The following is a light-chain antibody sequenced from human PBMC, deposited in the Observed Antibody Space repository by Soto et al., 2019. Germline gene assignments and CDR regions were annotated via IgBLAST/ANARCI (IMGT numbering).Light chain of an antibody. V-gene: IGKV1-33*01. CDR2: DAS. CDR1: QDISNY. CDR3: HQYDNLPLT. Sequence: DIQMTQSPSSLSASVGDRVTITCQASQDISNYLNWYQQKPGKAPKLLIYDASNLETGVPARFSGSGSGPDFTFTISSRQPDDIATYYCHQYDNLPLTFGGGTKVEIK. J-gene: IGKJ4*01.